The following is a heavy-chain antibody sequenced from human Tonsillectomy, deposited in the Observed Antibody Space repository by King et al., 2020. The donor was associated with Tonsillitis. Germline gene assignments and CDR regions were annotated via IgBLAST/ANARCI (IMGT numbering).Heavy chain of an antibody. Sequence: VQLVESGGGLVQPGGSLRLSCAGSGFTFSDYWMHWVRQAPGKGLVWVSGITSDGSSIIYADSVKGRITITRDIAKNTLYLQMNGLRAEDTAVYYCARVTTGAFDIWGQGTMVTVSS. CDR1: GFTFSDYW. V-gene: IGHV3-74*01. CDR2: ITSDGSSI. D-gene: IGHD4-17*01. CDR3: ARVTTGAFDI. J-gene: IGHJ3*02.